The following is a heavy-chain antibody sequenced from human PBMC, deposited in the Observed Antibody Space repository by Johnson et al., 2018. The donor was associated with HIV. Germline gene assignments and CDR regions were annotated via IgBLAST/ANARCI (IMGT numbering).Heavy chain of an antibody. CDR1: GFTFSDYY. J-gene: IGHJ3*02. V-gene: IGHV3-11*04. CDR3: AREGGATIFGVTDAFDI. Sequence: QVQLVESGGGLVKPGGSLRLSCAASGFTFSDYYMSWIRQAPGKGLEWVSYIGGSDTTIYYADSVKGRFTISRDNAKNLIYLQMNSLRADDTAVYYWAREGGATIFGVTDAFDIWGQGTMVSVS. D-gene: IGHD3-3*01. CDR2: IGGSDTTI.